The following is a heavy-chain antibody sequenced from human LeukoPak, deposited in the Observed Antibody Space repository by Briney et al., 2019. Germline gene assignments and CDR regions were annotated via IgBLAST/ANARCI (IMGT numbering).Heavy chain of an antibody. CDR2: ISGSGGST. D-gene: IGHD6-19*01. CDR1: GFTFSSYA. CDR3: ASPYSRGWYQIFDY. Sequence: GGSLRLSCAASGFTFSSYAMSWVRQAPGKGLEWVSAISGSGGSTYYADSVKGRFTISRDNSKNTLYLQMNSLRAEDTAVYYCASPYSRGWYQIFDYWGQGTLVTVSS. V-gene: IGHV3-23*01. J-gene: IGHJ4*02.